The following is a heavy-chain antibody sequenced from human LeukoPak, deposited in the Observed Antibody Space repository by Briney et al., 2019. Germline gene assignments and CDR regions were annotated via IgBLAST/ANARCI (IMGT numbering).Heavy chain of an antibody. J-gene: IGHJ3*02. Sequence: APVKVSCKASGYTFTSYGISWVQQAPGQGLEWMGWISAYNGNTNYAQKLQGRVTMTTDTSTSTAYMELRSLRSDDTAVYYCARDHYDFWSGYTAHAFDIWGQGTMVTVSS. CDR2: ISAYNGNT. D-gene: IGHD3-3*01. CDR1: GYTFTSYG. V-gene: IGHV1-18*01. CDR3: ARDHYDFWSGYTAHAFDI.